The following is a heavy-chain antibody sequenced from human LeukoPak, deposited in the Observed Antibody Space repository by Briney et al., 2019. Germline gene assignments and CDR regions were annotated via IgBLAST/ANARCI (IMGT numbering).Heavy chain of an antibody. CDR1: GFTFSSDW. J-gene: IGHJ4*02. V-gene: IGHV3-7*01. D-gene: IGHD5-12*01. CDR2: IKKAGSET. Sequence: GGSLRLSCAASGFTFSSDWMSCVRQAPGKGLGWVANIKKAGSETYYVDSVKGRSTISRDNAKNSLYLQMNSLRAEDTAVYYCARERNSGYDFSFDYWGQGTLVTVSS. CDR3: ARERNSGYDFSFDY.